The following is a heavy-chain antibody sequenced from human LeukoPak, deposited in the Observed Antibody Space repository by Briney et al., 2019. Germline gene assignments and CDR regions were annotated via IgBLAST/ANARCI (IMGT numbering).Heavy chain of an antibody. D-gene: IGHD7-27*01. J-gene: IGHJ4*02. V-gene: IGHV3-30-3*01. CDR2: ISYDGSNK. CDR1: GFTFSSYA. Sequence: GRSLRLSCAASGFTFSSYAMPWVRQAPGKGLEWVAVISYDGSNKYYADSVKGRFTISRDNSKNTLYLQMNSLRAEDTAVYYCARDSQLTGDAYFDYWGQGTLVTVSS. CDR3: ARDSQLTGDAYFDY.